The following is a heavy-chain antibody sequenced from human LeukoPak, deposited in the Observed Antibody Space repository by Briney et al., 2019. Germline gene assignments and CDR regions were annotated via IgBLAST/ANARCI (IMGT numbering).Heavy chain of an antibody. CDR2: AYYSGSA. CDR3: ARRPYYFDSRFDF. V-gene: IGHV4-39*02. J-gene: IGHJ4*02. Sequence: PSETLSLTCTVSGGSIYSSSYYWGWIRQPPGKGLEWIGSAYYSGSAYHNPSLKSRVTISVDTSKNHFSLKLNSVTAADTAVYYCARRPYYFDSRFDFWGQGALVTVSS. CDR1: GGSIYSSSYY. D-gene: IGHD3-22*01.